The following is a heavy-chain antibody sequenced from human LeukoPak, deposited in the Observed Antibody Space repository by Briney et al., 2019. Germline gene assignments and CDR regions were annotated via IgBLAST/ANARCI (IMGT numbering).Heavy chain of an antibody. CDR2: IIGYKGNT. CDR1: GSTFTSSG. CDR3: ARRETYYDILTGYYFDY. Sequence: GASVKVSCKASGSTFTSSGISYVRQVPGQGLEWMGGIIGYKGNTNYAQKVQGTVTMTTDTSTSTAYMELRSLRSDDTAVYYCARRETYYDILTGYYFDYWGQGTLVTVSS. V-gene: IGHV1-18*01. D-gene: IGHD3-9*01. J-gene: IGHJ4*02.